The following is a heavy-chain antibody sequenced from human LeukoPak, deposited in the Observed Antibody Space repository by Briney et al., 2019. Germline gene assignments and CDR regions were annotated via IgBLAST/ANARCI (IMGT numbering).Heavy chain of an antibody. CDR3: ARDYYGSGSHPSPNWFDP. CDR2: ISSSSSYI. Sequence: PGGSLRLSCAASRFTFSNACMNWVRQAPGKGLEWVSSISSSSSYIYYADSVKGRFTISRDNAKNSLYLQMNSLRAEDTAVYYCARDYYGSGSHPSPNWFDPWGQGTLVTVSS. D-gene: IGHD3-10*01. CDR1: RFTFSNAC. J-gene: IGHJ5*02. V-gene: IGHV3-21*01.